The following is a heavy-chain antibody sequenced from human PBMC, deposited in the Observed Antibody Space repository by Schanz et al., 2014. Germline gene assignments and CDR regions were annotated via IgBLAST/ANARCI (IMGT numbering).Heavy chain of an antibody. CDR2: ISDSGTYT. CDR1: GFVFGDYY. D-gene: IGHD6-19*01. Sequence: QGQEVQSGGGLVKPGGSLRLSCAASGFVFGDYYMTWIRQAPGKGLEWLSYISDSGTYTNYADSVKGRFTISRDNAKSSLYLQMNSLRVEDTAVYYCAASSGWHPSTDYWGQGTLVTVSS. V-gene: IGHV3-11*05. CDR3: AASSGWHPSTDY. J-gene: IGHJ4*02.